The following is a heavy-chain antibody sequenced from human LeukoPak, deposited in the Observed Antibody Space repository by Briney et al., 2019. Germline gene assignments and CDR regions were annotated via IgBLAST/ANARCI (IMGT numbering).Heavy chain of an antibody. Sequence: PGGSLRRSCVGSGLTFSGYNIDWVRQAPGKGLEWVSAISRSSRSIYYPDSQKGRTTISRANTKNSVFLQMSGLRVDDTAEYYCARERSGPAVRAHNWFDPWGPRTLVIVSS. V-gene: IGHV3-21*06. CDR1: GLTFSGYN. J-gene: IGHJ5*01. CDR2: ISRSSRSI. D-gene: IGHD1-26*01. CDR3: ARERSGPAVRAHNWFDP.